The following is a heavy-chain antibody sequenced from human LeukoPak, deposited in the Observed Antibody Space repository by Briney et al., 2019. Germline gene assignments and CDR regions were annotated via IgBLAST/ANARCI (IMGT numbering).Heavy chain of an antibody. V-gene: IGHV3-23*01. D-gene: IGHD3-3*01. J-gene: IGHJ4*02. Sequence: SGGSLRLSCAAFGFTFKLYTMNWVRQARGKGLEWVSSISFSGDNRGDNTYYADSVRGRFSISRDNSQNTVFLQMSSLRVDDTAAYYCVGTFTVFGVVSTIEWGQGTLVTVSS. CDR3: VGTFTVFGVVSTIE. CDR2: ISFSGDNRGDNT. CDR1: GFTFKLYT.